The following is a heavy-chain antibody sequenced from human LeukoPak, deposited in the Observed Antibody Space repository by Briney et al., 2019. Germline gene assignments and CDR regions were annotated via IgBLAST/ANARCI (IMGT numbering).Heavy chain of an antibody. CDR2: INWNGGST. V-gene: IGHV3-20*04. CDR3: ARGKHYDSSGHPQNFDY. CDR1: GFTFDDYG. D-gene: IGHD3-22*01. J-gene: IGHJ4*02. Sequence: GGSLRLSCAASGFTFDDYGMSWVRQAPGKGLEWVSGINWNGGSTGHADSVKGRFTISRDNAKNSLYLQMNSLRAEDTALYYCARGKHYDSSGHPQNFDYWGQGTLVTVSS.